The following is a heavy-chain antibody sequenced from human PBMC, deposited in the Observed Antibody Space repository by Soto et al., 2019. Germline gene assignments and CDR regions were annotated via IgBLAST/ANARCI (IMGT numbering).Heavy chain of an antibody. CDR2: IYPGDSDT. CDR1: GYSFTSYW. D-gene: IGHD3-22*01. J-gene: IGHJ4*02. CDR3: ARRGTYYYDSSGYPNYYFDY. Sequence: GESLKISCKGSGYSFTSYWIGWVRQMPGKGLEWMGIIYPGDSDTRYSPSFQGQVTISADKSISTAYLQWSSLKASDTAMYYCARRGTYYYDSSGYPNYYFDYWGQGTLVTVSS. V-gene: IGHV5-51*01.